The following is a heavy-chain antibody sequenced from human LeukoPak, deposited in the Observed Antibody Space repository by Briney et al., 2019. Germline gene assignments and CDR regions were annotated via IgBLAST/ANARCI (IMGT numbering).Heavy chain of an antibody. V-gene: IGHV4-34*01. D-gene: IGHD5-12*01. CDR1: GGSFSGYY. Sequence: SETLSLTCAVYGGSFSGYYWSWIRQPPGKGLEWIGEINHSGSNNYNPSLKSRVTISVDTSKNQFSLKLSSVTAADTAVYYCARGGDSGYDYTRGTYFDYWGQGTLVTVSS. CDR3: ARGGDSGYDYTRGTYFDY. J-gene: IGHJ4*02. CDR2: INHSGSN.